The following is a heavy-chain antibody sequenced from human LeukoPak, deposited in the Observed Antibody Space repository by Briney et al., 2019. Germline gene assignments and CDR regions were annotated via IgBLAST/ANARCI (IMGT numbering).Heavy chain of an antibody. D-gene: IGHD6-6*01. CDR1: GYTFTNYG. Sequence: ASVKVSCKTSGYTFTNYGISWVRQAPGLGLEWMGWISAYNGNTNYAQKVQGRVTMTTDTSTSTAYMELRSLRFDDTAVYYCARHRAYSSSSPFDYWGQGTLVTVSS. J-gene: IGHJ4*02. CDR3: ARHRAYSSSSPFDY. CDR2: ISAYNGNT. V-gene: IGHV1-18*01.